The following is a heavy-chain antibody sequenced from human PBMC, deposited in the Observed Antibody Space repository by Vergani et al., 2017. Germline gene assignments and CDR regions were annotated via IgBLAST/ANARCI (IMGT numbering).Heavy chain of an antibody. V-gene: IGHV3-21*01. D-gene: IGHD3-3*01. CDR2: ISSSSSYI. Sequence: EVQLVESGGGLVKPEGSLRLSCAASGFTFSSYSMNWVRQAPGKGLEWVSSISSSSSYIYYADSVKGRFTISRDNAKNSLYLQMNSLRAEDTAVYYCARGLEVMDFWSGYPAGYFDYWGQGTLVTVSS. CDR3: ARGLEVMDFWSGYPAGYFDY. J-gene: IGHJ4*02. CDR1: GFTFSSYS.